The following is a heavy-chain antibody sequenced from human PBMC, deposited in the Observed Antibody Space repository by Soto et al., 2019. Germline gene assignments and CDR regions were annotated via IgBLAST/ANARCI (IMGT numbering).Heavy chain of an antibody. CDR1: GFTFSSYA. V-gene: IGHV3-23*01. J-gene: IGHJ5*02. CDR2: ISGSGGST. CDR3: AKEGTYYDFWSGYSHNWFDP. Sequence: WGSLRLSCAASGFTFSSYAMSWVRQAPGKGLEWVSAISGSGGSTYYADSVKGRFTISRDNSKNTLYLQMNSLRAEDTAVYYCAKEGTYYDFWSGYSHNWFDPWGQGTLVTVSS. D-gene: IGHD3-3*01.